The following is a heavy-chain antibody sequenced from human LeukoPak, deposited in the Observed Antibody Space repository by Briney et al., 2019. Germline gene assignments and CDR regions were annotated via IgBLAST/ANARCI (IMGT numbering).Heavy chain of an antibody. J-gene: IGHJ6*03. CDR2: IYSGGST. V-gene: IGHV3-66*01. Sequence: PGGSLRLSCAASGFTVSSNYMSWVRQAPGKGLEWVSVIYSGGSTYYADSVKGRFSISRDNAKNSLYLQMNSLRAEDTAVYYCTGVVVPAANPQDHYYYYMDVWGKGTTVTISS. CDR1: GFTVSSNY. D-gene: IGHD2-2*01. CDR3: TGVVVPAANPQDHYYYYMDV.